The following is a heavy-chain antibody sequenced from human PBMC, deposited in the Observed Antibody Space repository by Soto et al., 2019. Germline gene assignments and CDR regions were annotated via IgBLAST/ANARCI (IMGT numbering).Heavy chain of an antibody. CDR3: ARERKFDFWRKGLDV. V-gene: IGHV1-8*01. J-gene: IGHJ6*02. D-gene: IGHD3-3*01. CDR1: RYTFISYD. CDR2: MNPNSGST. Sequence: GASVKVSCKASRYTFISYDINWVRQATGQGLEWMGWMNPNSGSTGYAQNFQGRITMTRNISRNTAHMELSSLQSEDTAVYYCARERKFDFWRKGLDVWGQGTTVTVS.